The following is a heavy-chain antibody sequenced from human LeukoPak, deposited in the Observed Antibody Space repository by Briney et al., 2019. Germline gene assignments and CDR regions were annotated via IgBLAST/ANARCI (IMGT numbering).Heavy chain of an antibody. CDR1: GGSISSGGYY. Sequence: KASETLSLTCTVSGGSISSGGYYWSWIRQPPGKGLEWIGYIYHSGSTYYNPSLKSRVTISVDRSKNQFSLKLSSVTAADTAVYYCARVLDFWSGSEKANPIFDYWGQGTLVTVSS. CDR2: IYHSGST. D-gene: IGHD3-3*01. CDR3: ARVLDFWSGSEKANPIFDY. V-gene: IGHV4-30-2*01. J-gene: IGHJ4*02.